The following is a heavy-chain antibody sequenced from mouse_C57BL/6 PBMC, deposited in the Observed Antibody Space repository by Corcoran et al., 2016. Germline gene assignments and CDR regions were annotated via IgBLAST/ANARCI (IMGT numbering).Heavy chain of an antibody. CDR1: GYNFTSYG. CDR2: IYPRSGNT. V-gene: IGHV1-81*01. Sequence: QVQLQQSGAELARRGASVKLSCKASGYNFTSYGISWVKQRTGQGLEWIGEIYPRSGNTYYNEKFKGKATLTADKSSSTAYMELRSLTSEDSAVYFCAREGDGYSNYAMDYWGQGTSVTVSS. D-gene: IGHD2-3*01. CDR3: AREGDGYSNYAMDY. J-gene: IGHJ4*01.